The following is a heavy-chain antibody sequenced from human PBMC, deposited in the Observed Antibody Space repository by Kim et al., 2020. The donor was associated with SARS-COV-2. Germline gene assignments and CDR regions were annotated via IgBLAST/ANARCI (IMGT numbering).Heavy chain of an antibody. J-gene: IGHJ6*03. CDR1: GYSFPTYA. CDR2: IHPGNGNR. D-gene: IGHD3-10*01. V-gene: IGHV1-3*01. Sequence: ASVKVSCKAFGYSFPTYAVHWLRQAPGQRLEWMGWIHPGNGNRKYSQKFEGRVTITWDTSANTGYMDLSSLTSEDTALYYCARGRTTLKYFYHYMDVWGKGTTVTVS. CDR3: ARGRTTLKYFYHYMDV.